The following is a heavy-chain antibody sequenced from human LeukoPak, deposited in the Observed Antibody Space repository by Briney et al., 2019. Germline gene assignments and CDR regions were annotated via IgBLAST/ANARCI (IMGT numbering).Heavy chain of an antibody. CDR1: GGSISSSSYY. CDR3: ARSATAYYYYMDV. J-gene: IGHJ6*03. CDR2: IYYSGST. V-gene: IGHV4-39*07. D-gene: IGHD4-17*01. Sequence: SETLSLTCTVSGGSISSSSYYWGWIRRPPGKGLEWIGSIYYSGSTYYNPSLKSRVTISVDTSKNQFSLKLSSVTAADTAVYYCARSATAYYYYMDVWGKGTTVTISS.